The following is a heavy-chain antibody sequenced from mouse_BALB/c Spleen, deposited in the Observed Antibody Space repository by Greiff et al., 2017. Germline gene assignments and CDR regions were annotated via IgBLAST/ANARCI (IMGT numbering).Heavy chain of an antibody. V-gene: IGHV14-3*02. D-gene: IGHD2-14*01. CDR2: IDPANGNT. CDR3: AETSYYRYDTYYFDY. Sequence: EVQLQQSGAELVKPGASVKLSCTASGFNIKDTYMHWVKQRPEQGLEWIGRIDPANGNTKYDPKFQGKATITADTSSNTAYLQLNSLTSEDSAVYYCAETSYYRYDTYYFDYWGQGTTLTVSS. J-gene: IGHJ2*01. CDR1: GFNIKDTY.